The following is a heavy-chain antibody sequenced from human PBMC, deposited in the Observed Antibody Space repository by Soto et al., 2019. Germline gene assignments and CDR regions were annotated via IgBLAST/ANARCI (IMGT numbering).Heavy chain of an antibody. J-gene: IGHJ4*02. V-gene: IGHV4-61*08. D-gene: IGHD4-17*01. CDR3: ARTLPYGDPPFDY. Sequence: SETLSLTCTVSGGSVSSDDYYWNWIRQPPGKGLEWIGYIYYSGSTHYNPSLRSRVTISLDTSKNQFSLKLNSVTAADTAVYYFARTLPYGDPPFDYWGQGTLVTVSS. CDR1: GGSVSSDDYY. CDR2: IYYSGST.